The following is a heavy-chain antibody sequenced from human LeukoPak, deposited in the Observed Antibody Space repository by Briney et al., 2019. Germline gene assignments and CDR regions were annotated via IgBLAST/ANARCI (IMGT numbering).Heavy chain of an antibody. CDR2: ISGSGGSA. CDR3: AKDLWAVTEP. V-gene: IGHV3-23*01. CDR1: GFSFSTYV. J-gene: IGHJ5*02. Sequence: GGSLRLSCAASGFSFSTYVMSWVRQAPGKGLEWVSGISGSGGSAYYADSVKGRFTISRDNSKNTLYLQMNSLRAEDTAVYYCAKDLWAVTEPWGQGTLVTVSS. D-gene: IGHD4-17*01.